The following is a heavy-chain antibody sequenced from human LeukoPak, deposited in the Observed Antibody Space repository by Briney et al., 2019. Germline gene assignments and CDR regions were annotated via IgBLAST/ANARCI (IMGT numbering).Heavy chain of an antibody. D-gene: IGHD3-10*01. Sequence: SETLSLTCTVSGGSISTYYWSWIRQPPGKGPEWIGYIYYSGSTHYNPSLKSRVTISVDTSKNQFSLKLSSVTAADTAVYYCARSDYYGLLDYWGQGTLVTVSS. V-gene: IGHV4-59*08. J-gene: IGHJ4*02. CDR3: ARSDYYGLLDY. CDR2: IYYSGST. CDR1: GGSISTYY.